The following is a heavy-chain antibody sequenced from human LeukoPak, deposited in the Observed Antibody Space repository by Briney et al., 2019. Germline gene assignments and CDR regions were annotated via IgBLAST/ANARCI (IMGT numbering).Heavy chain of an antibody. D-gene: IGHD2-15*01. J-gene: IGHJ6*03. CDR2: ISSSGSYI. Sequence: PGGSLRLSCAASGFTFSSYSMNWVRQAPGKGLEWVSSISSSGSYIYYADSVKGRFTISRDNAKNSLYLQMNSLRAEDTAMYYCARDGGSAYYYYMDVWGKGTTVTVSS. CDR1: GFTFSSYS. CDR3: ARDGGSAYYYYMDV. V-gene: IGHV3-21*01.